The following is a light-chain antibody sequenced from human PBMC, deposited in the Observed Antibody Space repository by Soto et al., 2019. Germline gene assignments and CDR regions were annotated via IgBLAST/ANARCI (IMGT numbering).Light chain of an antibody. J-gene: IGKJ1*01. CDR3: QQYNSYSLT. CDR1: QSISTW. V-gene: IGKV1-5*01. Sequence: DIQMTQSPSTLSASVGDRVTITCRASQSISTWLAWYQQKPGKAPNIMIYDASNLESGVPSRFSGSGSGTEFTLTISSLQPDDFATYYCQQYNSYSLTFGQGTKVDTK. CDR2: DAS.